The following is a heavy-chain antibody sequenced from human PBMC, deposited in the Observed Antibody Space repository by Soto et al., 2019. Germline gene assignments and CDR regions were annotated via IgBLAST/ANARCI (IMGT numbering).Heavy chain of an antibody. CDR1: GGSFSGYY. CDR2: INHSGST. Sequence: PSETLSLTCAVYGGSFSGYYWSWIRQPPGKGLEWIGEINHSGSTNYNPSLKSRVTISVDTSKNQFSLKLSSVTAADTAVYYCARGFITRVRGVLIRWFDPWGQGTLVTVSS. CDR3: ARGFITRVRGVLIRWFDP. V-gene: IGHV4-34*01. J-gene: IGHJ5*02. D-gene: IGHD3-10*01.